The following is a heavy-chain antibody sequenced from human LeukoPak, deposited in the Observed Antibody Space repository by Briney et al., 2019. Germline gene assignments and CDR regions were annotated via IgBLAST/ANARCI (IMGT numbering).Heavy chain of an antibody. J-gene: IGHJ6*03. D-gene: IGHD1-26*01. V-gene: IGHV1-2*02. Sequence: ASVKVSYKASGYTFTGYYMHWVRQAPGQGLEWMGWINPNSGGTNYAQKFQGRVTMTRDTSISTAYMELSRLRSDDTAVYYCARVDWELLEGDYMDVWGKGTTVTVSS. CDR3: ARVDWELLEGDYMDV. CDR2: INPNSGGT. CDR1: GYTFTGYY.